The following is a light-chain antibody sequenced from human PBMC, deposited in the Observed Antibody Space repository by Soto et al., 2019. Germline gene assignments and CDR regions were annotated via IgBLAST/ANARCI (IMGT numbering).Light chain of an antibody. V-gene: IGLV2-11*01. Sequence: QSALTQPRSASGSPVQSVTISCTGTSSDVGSYDYVSWYQQHPGKAPKLMIYDVTKRPSGVPDRFSGSKSDNTASLTISGLQAEDEADYYCCSYAGSYTLYVFGTGTKVTVL. CDR2: DVT. CDR3: CSYAGSYTLYV. J-gene: IGLJ1*01. CDR1: SSDVGSYDY.